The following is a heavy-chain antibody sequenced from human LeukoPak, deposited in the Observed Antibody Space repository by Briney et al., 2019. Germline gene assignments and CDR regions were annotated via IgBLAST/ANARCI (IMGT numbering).Heavy chain of an antibody. J-gene: IGHJ4*02. CDR1: GYTFTSYG. CDR2: ISAYNGNT. Sequence: GASVKVSCKASGYTFTSYGISWVRQAPGQGLEWMGWISAYNGNTNYAQKLQGRVTMTTDTSTGTAYMELRSLRSDDTAVYYCARTYWYYDILTGYDYWGQGTLVTVSS. D-gene: IGHD3-9*01. CDR3: ARTYWYYDILTGYDY. V-gene: IGHV1-18*01.